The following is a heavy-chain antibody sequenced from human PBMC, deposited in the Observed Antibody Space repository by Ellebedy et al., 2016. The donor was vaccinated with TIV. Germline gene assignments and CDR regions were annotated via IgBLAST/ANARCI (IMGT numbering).Heavy chain of an antibody. CDR3: ARVRRLTTLDS. D-gene: IGHD1-14*01. CDR2: IYHFGTT. CDR1: GDSISSDYW. V-gene: IGHV4-4*02. J-gene: IGHJ4*02. Sequence: SETLSLTXGVSGDSISSDYWWTWVRQPPEKGLEWIGEIYHFGTTNYNPSLKSRVTISVDKSKNQFSLRLTSMTAADTALYYCARVRRLTTLDSWGQGTLVTVFS.